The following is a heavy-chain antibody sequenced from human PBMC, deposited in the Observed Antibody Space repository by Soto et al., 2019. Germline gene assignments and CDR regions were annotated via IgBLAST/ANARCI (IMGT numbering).Heavy chain of an antibody. J-gene: IGHJ4*02. Sequence: GESLKISCAASGFTFSSYAMSWVRQAPGKGLEWVSAISGSGGSTYYADSVKGRFTISRDNSKNTLYLQMNSLRAEDTAVYYCATSPDIVVVPAAINWGQGTLVTVSS. CDR1: GFTFSSYA. CDR2: ISGSGGST. V-gene: IGHV3-23*01. D-gene: IGHD2-2*01. CDR3: ATSPDIVVVPAAIN.